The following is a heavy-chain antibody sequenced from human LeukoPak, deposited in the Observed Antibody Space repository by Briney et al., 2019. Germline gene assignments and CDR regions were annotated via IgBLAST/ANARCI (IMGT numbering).Heavy chain of an antibody. J-gene: IGHJ4*02. CDR1: GGSISSGSYY. Sequence: SQTLSLTCTVSGGSISSGSYYWSWIRQPAGKGLEWIGRIYTAGSTNYNPSLKSRLTISVDTSKNQFSLKLSSVTAADTAVYYCARRIAAAGTWSIYYFDYWGQGTLVTVSS. CDR3: ARRIAAAGTWSIYYFDY. V-gene: IGHV4-61*02. D-gene: IGHD6-13*01. CDR2: IYTAGST.